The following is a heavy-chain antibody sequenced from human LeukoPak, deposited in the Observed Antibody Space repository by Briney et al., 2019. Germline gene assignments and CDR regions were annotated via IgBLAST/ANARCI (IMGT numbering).Heavy chain of an antibody. CDR2: IYYSGST. V-gene: IGHV4-59*01. Sequence: RTSETLSLTCTVSGASISGYYWSWIRQPPGKRLEWIGYIYYSGSTDYNPSLKSRVTMSVDTSKNQFSLKLSSMTAADTAVYHCARYLRTSSTYYMDVWGKGTTVTVSS. CDR3: ARYLRTSSTYYMDV. CDR1: GASISGYY. J-gene: IGHJ6*03.